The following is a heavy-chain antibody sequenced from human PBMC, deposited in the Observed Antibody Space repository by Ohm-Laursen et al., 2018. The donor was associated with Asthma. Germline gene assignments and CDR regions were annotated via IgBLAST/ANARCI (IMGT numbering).Heavy chain of an antibody. J-gene: IGHJ1*01. CDR1: GGSLSGYS. V-gene: IGHV4-34*01. CDR2: IYYSGST. D-gene: IGHD6-6*01. CDR3: ARPLYSSSLEYFQH. Sequence: SDTLSLTCAVYGGSLSGYSWTWIRQPPGKELEWIGEIYYSGSTYYNPSPKSRVTISVDTSKNQFSLKLSSVTAADTAVYYCARPLYSSSLEYFQHWGQGTLVTVSS.